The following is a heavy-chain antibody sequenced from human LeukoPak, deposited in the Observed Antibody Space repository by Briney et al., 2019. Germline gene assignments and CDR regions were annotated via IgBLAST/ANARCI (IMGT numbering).Heavy chain of an antibody. J-gene: IGHJ3*02. Sequence: PSETLSLTWTVSSGSFRTYYWCWIRQPPGKGLEWIGYIFYNEGTSYNPSLKSRVTISVDTSNNQLSLKVNSVTAADTAMYYCVKSNSRYQPWTLDIWGRGTMVTVSS. CDR2: IFYNEGT. CDR3: VKSNSRYQPWTLDI. D-gene: IGHD2-2*01. CDR1: SGSFRTYY. V-gene: IGHV4-59*01.